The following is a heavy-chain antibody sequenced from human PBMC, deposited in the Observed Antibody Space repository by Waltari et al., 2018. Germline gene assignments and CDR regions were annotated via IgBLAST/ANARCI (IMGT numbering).Heavy chain of an antibody. CDR2: VHYGGSR. CDR3: ATLPIPLELWYFDL. Sequence: QLQLQESGPGLVNPSETLSLTCTVSGVSISTSRYYWGWSRQPPGQGLVWIGSVHYGGSRYFNPSPNSRVTISVDTSKNQFSLKLTSVTAADTAVYYCATLPIPLELWYFDLWGRGTLVTVSS. CDR1: GVSISTSRYY. J-gene: IGHJ2*01. V-gene: IGHV4-39*01. D-gene: IGHD1-7*01.